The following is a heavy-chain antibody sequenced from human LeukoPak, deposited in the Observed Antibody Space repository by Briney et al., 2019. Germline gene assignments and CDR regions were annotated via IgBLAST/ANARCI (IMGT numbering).Heavy chain of an antibody. V-gene: IGHV3-21*01. D-gene: IGHD2-8*01. CDR1: GFTFSSYE. CDR3: ARDLGYCTNGVCPKDDY. Sequence: TGGSLRLSCAASGFTFSSYEMNWVRQAPGKGLEWVSSISSSSSYIYYADSVKGRFTISRDNAKNSLYLQMNSLRAEDTAVYYCARDLGYCTNGVCPKDDYWGQGTLVTVSS. CDR2: ISSSSSYI. J-gene: IGHJ4*02.